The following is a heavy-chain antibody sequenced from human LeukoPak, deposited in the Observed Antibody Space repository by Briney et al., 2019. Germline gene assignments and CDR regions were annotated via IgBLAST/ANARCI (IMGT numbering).Heavy chain of an antibody. CDR2: INPNSGGT. CDR1: GYTFTRYY. D-gene: IGHD3-10*01. V-gene: IGHV1-2*02. Sequence: ASVKVSCKASGYTFTRYYMHWVRQAPGQGLEWMGWINPNSGGTNYAQKLQGRVTMTRDTSISTPYMKLTRLRSDDTAEYYRAREYVYYGSGSYYNGYCDYWGQGTLVSVSS. J-gene: IGHJ4*02. CDR3: AREYVYYGSGSYYNGYCDY.